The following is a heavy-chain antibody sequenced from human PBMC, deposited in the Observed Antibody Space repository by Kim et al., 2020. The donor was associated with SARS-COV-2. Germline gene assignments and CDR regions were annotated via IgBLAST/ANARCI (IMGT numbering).Heavy chain of an antibody. D-gene: IGHD2-2*01. CDR3: VRFRQSVVPAAMYFDY. Sequence: SETLSLTCTVSGGSISSGDYYWSWIRQPPGKGLEWIGYIYYSGSTYSNPSLKSRVTISVDTSKNQFSLKLSLVTAADTAVYYFVRFRQSVVPAAMYFDYWGQGTLVTVSS. CDR1: GGSISSGDYY. V-gene: IGHV4-30-4*01. CDR2: IYYSGST. J-gene: IGHJ4*02.